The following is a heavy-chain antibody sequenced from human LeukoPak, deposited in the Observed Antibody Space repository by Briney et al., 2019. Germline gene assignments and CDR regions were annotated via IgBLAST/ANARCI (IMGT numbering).Heavy chain of an antibody. Sequence: GGSLRLSCAASGFTFSSHWMSWVRQAPGKGLEWVANIKQDGSEKYYMDSVKGRFTISRDNAKNSLSLQMNNLRAEDTAVYYCAKATSRSGYEFDYWGQGTLVTVSS. CDR3: AKATSRSGYEFDY. CDR1: GFTFSSHW. CDR2: IKQDGSEK. J-gene: IGHJ4*02. D-gene: IGHD5-12*01. V-gene: IGHV3-7*02.